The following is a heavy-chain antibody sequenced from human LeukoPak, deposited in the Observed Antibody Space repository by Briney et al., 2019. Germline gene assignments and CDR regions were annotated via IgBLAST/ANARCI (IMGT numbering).Heavy chain of an antibody. CDR1: GYDLTSYW. D-gene: IGHD4-11*01. V-gene: IGHV5-51*01. J-gene: IGHJ4*02. Sequence: GESLKISCDISGYDLTSYWIGWARQMPGKGLEWMGIINPGDSDTQYAPSFKGQVTISFGKSISVDKSITTAYLQWSSLGASDTATYYCATTGYSSHWEYYWGQGTLVTVSS. CDR3: ATTGYSSHWEYY. CDR2: INPGDSDT.